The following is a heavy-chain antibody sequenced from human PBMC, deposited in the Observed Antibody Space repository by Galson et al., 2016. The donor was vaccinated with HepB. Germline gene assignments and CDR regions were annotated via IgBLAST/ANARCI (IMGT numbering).Heavy chain of an antibody. CDR3: AKSATKQLRDVNAHDI. CDR1: GFAFSSYG. D-gene: IGHD4-17*01. CDR2: IWSDGSNK. J-gene: IGHJ3*02. Sequence: SLRLSCAGSGFAFSSYGMHWVRQAPGKGLEWVAVIWSDGSNKIYADSVKGRFTISRDNSKNTLYLQMNSLRAEDTDVYYCAKSATKQLRDVNAHDIWGQGTMVTVSS. V-gene: IGHV3-33*06.